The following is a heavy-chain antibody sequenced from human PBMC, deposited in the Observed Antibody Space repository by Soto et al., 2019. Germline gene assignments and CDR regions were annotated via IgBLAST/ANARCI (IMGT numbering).Heavy chain of an antibody. CDR1: GGSISSSSYY. D-gene: IGHD6-13*01. CDR2: IYYSGST. V-gene: IGHV4-39*01. J-gene: IGHJ4*02. CDR3: ARLEAAAGTRVDY. Sequence: PSETLSLTCTVSGGSISSSSYYWGWIRQPPGKGLEWIGSIYYSGSTCYNPSLKSRVTISVDTSKNQFSLKLSSVTAADTAVYYCARLEAAAGTRVDYWGQGTLVTVSS.